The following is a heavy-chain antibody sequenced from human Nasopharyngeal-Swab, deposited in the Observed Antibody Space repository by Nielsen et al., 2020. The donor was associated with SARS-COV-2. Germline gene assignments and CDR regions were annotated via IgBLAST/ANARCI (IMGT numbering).Heavy chain of an antibody. CDR2: ISSSSYT. J-gene: IGHJ4*02. V-gene: IGHV3-11*05. Sequence: GESLKISCAASGFTFSDYYMSWLRQAPGKGLEWVSYISSSSYTNYADSVKGRFTISRDNAKNSLYLQMNSLRAEDTAVYYCARGPDYWGQGTLVTVSS. CDR3: ARGPDY. CDR1: GFTFSDYY.